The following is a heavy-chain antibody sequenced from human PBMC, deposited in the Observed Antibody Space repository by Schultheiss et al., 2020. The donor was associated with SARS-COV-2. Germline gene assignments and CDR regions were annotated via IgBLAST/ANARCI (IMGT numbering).Heavy chain of an antibody. CDR1: GFTFSSYA. V-gene: IGHV3-30*04. Sequence: GGSLRLSCAASGFTFSSYAMHWVRQAPGKGLEWVAVISYDGSNKYYADSVKGRFTISRDNSKSTLYLQMNSLRAEDTAVYYCACYSSSLLVRFDPWGQGTLVTVAS. CDR3: ACYSSSLLVRFDP. J-gene: IGHJ5*02. CDR2: ISYDGSNK. D-gene: IGHD6-6*01.